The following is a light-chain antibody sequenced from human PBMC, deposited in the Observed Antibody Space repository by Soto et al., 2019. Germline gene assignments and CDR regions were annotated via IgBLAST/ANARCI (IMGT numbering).Light chain of an antibody. CDR2: DVS. V-gene: IGLV2-14*03. CDR1: SSDVGGHDF. J-gene: IGLJ2*01. CDR3: SSYTTRSTVV. Sequence: QSVLTQPASVSGSPGQSIAISRTGTSSDVGGHDFVSWYQQHPGKAPKLMIYDVSNRPSGVSNRFSGSKSGNTASLIISGLQAEDEADYYCSSYTTRSTVVFGGGTKLTVL.